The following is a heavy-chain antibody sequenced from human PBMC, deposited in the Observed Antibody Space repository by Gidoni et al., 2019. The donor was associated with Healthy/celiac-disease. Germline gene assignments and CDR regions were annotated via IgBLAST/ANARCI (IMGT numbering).Heavy chain of an antibody. V-gene: IGHV3-33*01. CDR2: IWYDGSNK. CDR1: GFTFSSYG. CDR3: AREDYYSSAYTGWFPIDC. Sequence: QVQLVESGGGVVPPGRSLRLSCAASGFTFSSYGMHWVRQAPGKGLEWVAVIWYDGSNKYYADSVKGRVTISRDNSKNTLYRQMNSLRAEDTAVYYCAREDYYSSAYTGWFPIDCWGQGTLVTVSS. D-gene: IGHD3-22*01. J-gene: IGHJ4*02.